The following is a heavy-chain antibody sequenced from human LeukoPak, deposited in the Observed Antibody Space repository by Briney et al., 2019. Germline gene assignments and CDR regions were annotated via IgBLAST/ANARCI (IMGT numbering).Heavy chain of an antibody. J-gene: IGHJ6*03. Sequence: SVKVSCKASGGTFSSYAISWVRQAPGQGLEWMGGIIPIFGTADYAQKFQGRVTVTADESTSTAYMELSSLRSEDTAVYYCARDFVDTAMAGLVGYMDVWGKGTTVTVSS. D-gene: IGHD5-18*01. CDR3: ARDFVDTAMAGLVGYMDV. CDR2: IIPIFGTA. V-gene: IGHV1-69*13. CDR1: GGTFSSYA.